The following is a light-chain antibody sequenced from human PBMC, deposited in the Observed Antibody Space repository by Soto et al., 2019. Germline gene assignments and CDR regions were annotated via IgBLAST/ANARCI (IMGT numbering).Light chain of an antibody. CDR1: SSDVGGYNY. CDR3: SSYTSNRTRV. Sequence: QSVLTQPASVSASPGQSITISCTGTSSDVGGYNYVSWYQQHPGKAPKLMIYEVSNRPSGVSNRFSGSKSGNTASLTISGLQAEDEADYYCSSYTSNRTRVFGGGTKLTVL. J-gene: IGLJ2*01. CDR2: EVS. V-gene: IGLV2-14*01.